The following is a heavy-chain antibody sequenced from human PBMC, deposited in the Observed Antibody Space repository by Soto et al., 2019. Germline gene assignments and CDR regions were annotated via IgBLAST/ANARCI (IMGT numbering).Heavy chain of an antibody. CDR1: GFTFSSYS. Sequence: EVQLVESGGGLVKPGGSLRLSCAASGFTFSSYSMNWVRQAPGKGLEWVSSISSSSSYIYYADSVKGRFTISRDNAKNSLYLQMNSLRAEDTAVYYCARDYSSSDDGWFDPWGQGTLVTVSS. D-gene: IGHD6-13*01. V-gene: IGHV3-21*01. CDR3: ARDYSSSDDGWFDP. CDR2: ISSSSSYI. J-gene: IGHJ5*02.